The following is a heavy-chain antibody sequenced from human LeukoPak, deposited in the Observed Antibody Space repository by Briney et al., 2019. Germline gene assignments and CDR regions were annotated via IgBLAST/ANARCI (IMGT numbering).Heavy chain of an antibody. V-gene: IGHV1-18*01. J-gene: IGHJ4*02. Sequence: NGNTNYAQKLQGRVTMTTDTSTSTAYMELRSLRSDDTAVYYCARTLPDIVVVPAAPPSFDYWGQGTLVTVSS. CDR3: ARTLPDIVVVPAAPPSFDY. D-gene: IGHD2-2*01. CDR2: NGNT.